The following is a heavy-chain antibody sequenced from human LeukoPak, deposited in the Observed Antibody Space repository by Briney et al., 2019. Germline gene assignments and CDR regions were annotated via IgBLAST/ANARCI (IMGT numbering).Heavy chain of an antibody. CDR1: GYSFTSYW. J-gene: IGHJ3*02. Sequence: GESLKISCKGSGYSFTSYWIGWVRQMPGKGLEWMRIIYPGDSDTRYSPSFQGQVTISADKSISTACLQWSSLKASDTAMYYCARHVSGSTLAFDIWGQGTMVTVSS. V-gene: IGHV5-51*01. CDR3: ARHVSGSTLAFDI. CDR2: IYPGDSDT. D-gene: IGHD6-13*01.